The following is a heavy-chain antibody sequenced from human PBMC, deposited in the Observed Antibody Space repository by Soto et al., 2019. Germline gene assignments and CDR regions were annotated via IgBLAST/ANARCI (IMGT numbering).Heavy chain of an antibody. J-gene: IGHJ3*01. Sequence: SGGSLRLSCVASGFTFNSYNMHWVRQAPGKGLEWVAMIWFDGSKRYYVDSVQGRFTISRDNSQNTLYLQMKGLRADDTAVYHCARDLYSTYPSDALNVWGQGTLVTVS. CDR1: GFTFNSYN. D-gene: IGHD6-13*01. V-gene: IGHV3-33*01. CDR3: ARDLYSTYPSDALNV. CDR2: IWFDGSKR.